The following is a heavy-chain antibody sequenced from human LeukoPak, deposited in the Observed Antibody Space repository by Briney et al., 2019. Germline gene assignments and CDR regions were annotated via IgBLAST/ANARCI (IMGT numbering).Heavy chain of an antibody. CDR2: ISDDGRNK. V-gene: IGHV3-30*18. D-gene: IGHD4-17*01. Sequence: PGGSLRLSCVASGFTFSNYWMSWVRQAPGKGLEWVGVISDDGRNKKYADSVKGRFTISRDNSRDTLYLQMNSLRDEDTAVYYCAKRPSDYGDYVTYFDYWGQGTLATVSS. CDR3: AKRPSDYGDYVTYFDY. J-gene: IGHJ4*02. CDR1: GFTFSNYW.